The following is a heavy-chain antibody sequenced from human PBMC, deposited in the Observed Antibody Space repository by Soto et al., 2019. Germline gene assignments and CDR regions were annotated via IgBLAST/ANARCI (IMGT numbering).Heavy chain of an antibody. V-gene: IGHV4-30-4*01. CDR3: ARTDVLLWFGESTHNLPTPDTFDY. CDR1: GGSISSGDYY. Sequence: SETLSLTCTVSGGSISSGDYYWSWIRQPPGKGLEWIGYIYYSGSTYYNPSLKSRVTISVDTSKNQFSLKLSSVTAADTAVYYCARTDVLLWFGESTHNLPTPDTFDYWGQGTLVTVSS. CDR2: IYYSGST. J-gene: IGHJ4*02. D-gene: IGHD3-10*01.